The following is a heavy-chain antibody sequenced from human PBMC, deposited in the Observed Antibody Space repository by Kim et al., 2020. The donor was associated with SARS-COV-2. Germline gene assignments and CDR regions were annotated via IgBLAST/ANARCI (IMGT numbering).Heavy chain of an antibody. D-gene: IGHD6-19*01. CDR1: GFTFDDYA. CDR2: ISWNSGSI. Sequence: GGSLRLSCAASGFTFDDYAMHWVRQAPGKGLEWVSGISWNSGSIGYADSVKGRFTISRDNAKNSLYLQMNSLRAEDTALYYCAKVRQWLITSDAFDIWGQGTMVTVSS. J-gene: IGHJ3*02. CDR3: AKVRQWLITSDAFDI. V-gene: IGHV3-9*01.